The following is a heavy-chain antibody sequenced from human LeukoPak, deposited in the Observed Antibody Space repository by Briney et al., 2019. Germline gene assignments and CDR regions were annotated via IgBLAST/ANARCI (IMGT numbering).Heavy chain of an antibody. D-gene: IGHD6-19*01. CDR3: ARDGHSSGLGWFDP. CDR1: GYTFTNYG. J-gene: IGHJ5*02. CDR2: ISADNGDT. Sequence: ASVKVSCKASGYTFTNYGISWVRQAPGQGLEWMGWISADNGDTNYAQKVQDRVTMTTDTSTGTVHMELGSLRTDDTAVYYCARDGHSSGLGWFDPWGQGTLVSVSS. V-gene: IGHV1-18*01.